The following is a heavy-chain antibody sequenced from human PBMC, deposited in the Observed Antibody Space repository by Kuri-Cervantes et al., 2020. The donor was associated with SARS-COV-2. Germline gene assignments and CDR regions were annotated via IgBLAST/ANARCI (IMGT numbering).Heavy chain of an antibody. Sequence: ESLRLSCVVSGDSFSDSYWSWIRQPAGKGLEWIGRIHPSGSTNYNSSLESRVTMSIDTSKKQFSLNLSAVTAADTAIYYCARHYAFDRFHKWGQGTQVTVSS. D-gene: IGHD3-9*01. CDR2: IHPSGST. CDR3: ARHYAFDRFHK. V-gene: IGHV4-4*07. CDR1: GDSFSDSY. J-gene: IGHJ4*02.